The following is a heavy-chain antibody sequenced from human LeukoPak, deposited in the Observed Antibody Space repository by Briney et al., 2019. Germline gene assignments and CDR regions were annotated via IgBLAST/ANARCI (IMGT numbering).Heavy chain of an antibody. CDR1: GYSFTSYW. CDR2: IYPGDSDT. CDR3: ARHEGYCISSSCSDTFDI. J-gene: IGHJ3*02. Sequence: HGESLKISCKGSGYSFTSYWICWVRQMPGKGLEWMGIIYPGDSDTRYSPSFQGLVTISADKSISTAYLQWSSLKASDTAMYYCARHEGYCISSSCSDTFDIWGQGTMVTVSS. D-gene: IGHD2-2*01. V-gene: IGHV5-51*01.